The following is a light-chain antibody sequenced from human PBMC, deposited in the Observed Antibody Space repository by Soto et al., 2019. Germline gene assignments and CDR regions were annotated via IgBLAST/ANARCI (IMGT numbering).Light chain of an antibody. J-gene: IGLJ3*02. Sequence: QSVMTQPPCASGTPGQRVTISCSGSSSNIGSNTVNWYQQLPGTAPKLLIYSNNQRPSGVPDRFSGSKSGTSASLAISGLQSEDEADYYCAAWDDSLNGWVFGGGTKLTVL. CDR1: SSNIGSNT. CDR3: AAWDDSLNGWV. CDR2: SNN. V-gene: IGLV1-44*01.